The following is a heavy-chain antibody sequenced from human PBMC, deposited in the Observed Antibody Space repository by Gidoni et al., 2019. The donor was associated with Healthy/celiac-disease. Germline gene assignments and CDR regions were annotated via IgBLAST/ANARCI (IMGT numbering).Heavy chain of an antibody. J-gene: IGHJ3*02. V-gene: IGHV7-4-1*01. Sequence: QVQLVQSGSELKKPGASVNVSCKASGYTFTRSATNWVRQAPGQGLEWMGWINTNTGNPTYAQGFTGRFVFSLDTSVSTAYLQICSLKAEDTAVYYCARSGLGIAAAGLPDAFDIWGQGTMVTVSS. CDR3: ARSGLGIAAAGLPDAFDI. CDR2: INTNTGNP. D-gene: IGHD6-13*01. CDR1: GYTFTRSA.